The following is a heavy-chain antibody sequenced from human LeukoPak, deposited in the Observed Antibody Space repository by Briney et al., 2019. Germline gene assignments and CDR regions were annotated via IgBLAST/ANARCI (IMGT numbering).Heavy chain of an antibody. J-gene: IGHJ4*02. Sequence: SETLSLTCTVSGGSISSDDYYWSWIRQPPGKGLEWIGYIYYSGSTNYNPSLKSRVTISVDTSKNQFSLKLSSVTAADTAVYYCARDRYDSSILDYWGQGTLVTVSS. V-gene: IGHV4-61*08. CDR1: GGSISSDDYY. D-gene: IGHD3-22*01. CDR2: IYYSGST. CDR3: ARDRYDSSILDY.